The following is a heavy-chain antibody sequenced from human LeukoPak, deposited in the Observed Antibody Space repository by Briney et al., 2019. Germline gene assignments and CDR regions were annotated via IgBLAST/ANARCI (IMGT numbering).Heavy chain of an antibody. V-gene: IGHV4-4*07. CDR3: AREVDTAMASHFDY. Sequence: SETLSLTCTVSGGSISSYYWSWIRQPAGKGLEWIGRIYTSGSTNYNPSLKSRVTMSVDTSKNQFSLKLSSVTAADTAVYYCAREVDTAMASHFDYWGQGILVTVSS. J-gene: IGHJ4*02. CDR1: GGSISSYY. D-gene: IGHD5-18*01. CDR2: IYTSGST.